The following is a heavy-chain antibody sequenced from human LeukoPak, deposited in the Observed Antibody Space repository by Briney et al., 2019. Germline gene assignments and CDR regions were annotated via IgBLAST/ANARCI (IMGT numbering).Heavy chain of an antibody. CDR2: INPIFGTA. D-gene: IGHD3-22*01. CDR3: AREVGDSNYFDY. CDR1: GGTFSSYA. Sequence: SVKVSCKASGGTFSSYAISWVRQAPGQWLEWMGGINPIFGTANYAQKFQGRVTITTDESTSTAYMELSSLRSEDTAVYYCAREVGDSNYFDYWGQGTLVTVSS. J-gene: IGHJ4*02. V-gene: IGHV1-69*05.